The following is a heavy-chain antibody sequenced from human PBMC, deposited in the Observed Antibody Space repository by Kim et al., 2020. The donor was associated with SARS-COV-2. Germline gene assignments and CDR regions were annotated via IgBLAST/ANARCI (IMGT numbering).Heavy chain of an antibody. CDR1: GFTFSSYG. Sequence: GGSLRLSCAASGFTFSSYGMHWVRQAPGKGLEWVAVISYDGSNKYYADSVKGRFTISSDNSKNTLYLQMNSLRAEDTAVYYCAKDRGTGYYYYGMDVWGQGTPVTVSS. V-gene: IGHV3-30*18. D-gene: IGHD1-1*01. J-gene: IGHJ6*02. CDR2: ISYDGSNK. CDR3: AKDRGTGYYYYGMDV.